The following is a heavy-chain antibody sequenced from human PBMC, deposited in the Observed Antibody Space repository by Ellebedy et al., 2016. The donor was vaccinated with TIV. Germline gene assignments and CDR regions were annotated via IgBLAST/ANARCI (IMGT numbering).Heavy chain of an antibody. D-gene: IGHD2-2*01. CDR3: ARDLIPAAMGMDV. Sequence: GSLRLXXTVSGGSISSYYWSWIRQPPGKGLEWIGYIYYSGSTNYNPSLKSRVTISVDTSKNQFSLKLSSVTAADTAVYYCARDLIPAAMGMDVWGQGTTVTVSS. J-gene: IGHJ6*02. CDR2: IYYSGST. V-gene: IGHV4-59*01. CDR1: GGSISSYY.